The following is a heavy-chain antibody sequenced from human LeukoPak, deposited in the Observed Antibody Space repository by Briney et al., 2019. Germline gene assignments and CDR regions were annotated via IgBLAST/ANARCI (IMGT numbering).Heavy chain of an antibody. Sequence: PSETLSLTCTVSGGSISNYYWSWIRQPAGKGLEWIGRIYASGSTNCNPSLQSRVTISVDRSKNQFSLKLSSVTAADTAVYYCARMSNYYDTSGYYQSLDYWGQGTLVTVSS. CDR1: GGSISNYY. CDR2: IYASGST. V-gene: IGHV4-4*07. D-gene: IGHD3-22*01. J-gene: IGHJ4*02. CDR3: ARMSNYYDTSGYYQSLDY.